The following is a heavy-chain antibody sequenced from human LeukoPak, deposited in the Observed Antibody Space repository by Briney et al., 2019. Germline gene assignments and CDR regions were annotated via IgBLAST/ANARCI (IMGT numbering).Heavy chain of an antibody. CDR3: AKAGGYCTSTSCYLFD. CDR2: MSADGGST. J-gene: IGHJ4*02. D-gene: IGHD2-2*01. Sequence: PGGSLRLSCAASGFTFSSYAMSWVRQAPGKGLEWVSAMSADGGSTYYADSVKGRFSISRDNSKNTLYLQMNSLRAEVAAIYYCAKAGGYCTSTSCYLFDWGQGTLVTVSS. V-gene: IGHV3-23*01. CDR1: GFTFSSYA.